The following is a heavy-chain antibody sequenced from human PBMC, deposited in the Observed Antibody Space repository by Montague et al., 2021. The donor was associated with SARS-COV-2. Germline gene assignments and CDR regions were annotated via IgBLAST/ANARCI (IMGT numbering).Heavy chain of an antibody. CDR1: GDSVSGHSAT. V-gene: IGHV6-1*01. J-gene: IGHJ6*02. CDR2: IYYRSKWYN. D-gene: IGHD1-1*01. CDR3: TSGREGNYNVMDV. Sequence: CAISGDSVSGHSATWNWVRQAPSTGLKWLGWIYYRSKWYNDYAVSVRGRVTINPDTTKNQFSLQLNSVTPEDTAIYYCTSGREGNYNVMDVWGQGTTVTVSS.